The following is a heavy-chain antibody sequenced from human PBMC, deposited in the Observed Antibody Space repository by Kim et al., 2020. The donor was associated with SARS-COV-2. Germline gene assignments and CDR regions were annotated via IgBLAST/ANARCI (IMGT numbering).Heavy chain of an antibody. CDR3: AKGESNNWFFFDY. Sequence: AESLKGRFAISRDNTKKNLYLQMNSLRAEDTALYYCAKGESNNWFFFDYWGQGTLVTVSS. D-gene: IGHD1-1*01. J-gene: IGHJ4*02. V-gene: IGHV3-23*01.